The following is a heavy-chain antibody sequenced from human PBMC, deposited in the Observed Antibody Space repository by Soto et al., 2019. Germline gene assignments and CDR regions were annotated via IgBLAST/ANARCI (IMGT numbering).Heavy chain of an antibody. V-gene: IGHV4-61*01. Sequence: SDTLSLTCPVSGVSVSRGRYYWSWLRQPPGKGLEWIGYIYYSGSTNYNPSLKSRVTISVDTSKNQFSLKLSSVTAADTAVYYCARTAILSSSWYYFDYWGQGTLVNVSS. CDR2: IYYSGST. CDR3: ARTAILSSSWYYFDY. CDR1: GVSVSRGRYY. D-gene: IGHD6-13*01. J-gene: IGHJ4*02.